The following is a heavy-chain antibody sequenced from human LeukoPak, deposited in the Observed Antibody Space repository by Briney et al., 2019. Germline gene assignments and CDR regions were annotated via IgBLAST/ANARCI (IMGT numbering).Heavy chain of an antibody. J-gene: IGHJ4*02. V-gene: IGHV3-30*18. D-gene: IGHD3-10*01. CDR3: AKEKDYYISRSCDY. CDR1: GFSFSSYG. Sequence: PGTSLRLSCAASGFSFSSYGMHWVRQAPGKGLEWVGVISYEGLSVYYADSVKGRFTISRDNSQNMLYLQMNSLRAEDTALYYCAKEKDYYISRSCDYWGQGTHVTVSS. CDR2: ISYEGLSV.